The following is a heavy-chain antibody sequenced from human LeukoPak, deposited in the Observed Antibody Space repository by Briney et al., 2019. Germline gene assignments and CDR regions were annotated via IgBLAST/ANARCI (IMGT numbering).Heavy chain of an antibody. CDR1: GGSISGYC. Sequence: PSETLSLTCTVSGGSISGYCWSWIRQSPGSRLEWIGYFCYSGSANSSPNYNPSLKSRVTMSVDTSKNHFSLNLSSVIAADTAMYYCARSRYCTNGVCYAPFDYWGQGTLVTVSS. J-gene: IGHJ4*02. CDR3: ARSRYCTNGVCYAPFDY. V-gene: IGHV4-59*01. CDR2: FCYSGSA. D-gene: IGHD2-8*01.